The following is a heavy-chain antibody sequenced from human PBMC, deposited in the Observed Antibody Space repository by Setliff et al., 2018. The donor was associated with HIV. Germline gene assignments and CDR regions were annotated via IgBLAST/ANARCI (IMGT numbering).Heavy chain of an antibody. Sequence: SVMVSCKASGGTFSSYAISWVRQAPGQGLEWMGGIIPIFGTANYAQKFQGRVTITTDESTSTAYMELSSLRSEDTAVYYCARVDTAMVWLGPYYYMDVGGKGTTVSVSS. CDR2: IIPIFGTA. CDR3: ARVDTAMVWLGPYYYMDV. J-gene: IGHJ6*03. CDR1: GGTFSSYA. V-gene: IGHV1-69*05. D-gene: IGHD5-18*01.